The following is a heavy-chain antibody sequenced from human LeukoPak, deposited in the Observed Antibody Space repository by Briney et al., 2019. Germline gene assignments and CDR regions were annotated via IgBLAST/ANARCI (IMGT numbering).Heavy chain of an antibody. V-gene: IGHV1-8*02. Sequence: ASVKVSCKASGYSFTNYAMNWVRQARGQGLEWMGWMNPNSGNTGYAQKFQGRVTMTRDTSISTVYMELSSPSSEDTAVYYCARRGWVSGYSRSLLGYWGQGTLVTVSS. CDR2: MNPNSGNT. D-gene: IGHD3-3*01. J-gene: IGHJ4*02. CDR1: GYSFTNYA. CDR3: ARRGWVSGYSRSLLGY.